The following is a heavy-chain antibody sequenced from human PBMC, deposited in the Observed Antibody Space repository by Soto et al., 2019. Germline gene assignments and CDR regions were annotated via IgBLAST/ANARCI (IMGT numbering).Heavy chain of an antibody. Sequence: PGGSLKISCKASGYRFTSYWIGWVRQMPGKGLEWMGIIYSSDSDTRYSTSFQGQVSISADTSITTAYLQWTSLKASDTAMYYCATGDGPFFYWGQGTLVTVSS. V-gene: IGHV5-51*01. CDR1: GYRFTSYW. CDR3: ATGDGPFFY. CDR2: IYSSDSDT. J-gene: IGHJ4*02. D-gene: IGHD3-16*01.